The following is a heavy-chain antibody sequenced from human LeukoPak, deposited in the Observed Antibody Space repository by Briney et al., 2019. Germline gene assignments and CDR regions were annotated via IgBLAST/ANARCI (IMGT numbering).Heavy chain of an antibody. Sequence: PSETLSLTCTVSGGSISSSSYYWGWIRQPPGKGLEWIGSIYYSGSTYYNPSLKSRVTISVDTSKNQFSLKLSSVTAADTAVYYCARLHDDIVVVPAAIFGWFDPWGQGTLVTVSS. V-gene: IGHV4-39*07. J-gene: IGHJ5*02. D-gene: IGHD2-2*02. CDR1: GGSISSSSYY. CDR3: ARLHDDIVVVPAAIFGWFDP. CDR2: IYYSGST.